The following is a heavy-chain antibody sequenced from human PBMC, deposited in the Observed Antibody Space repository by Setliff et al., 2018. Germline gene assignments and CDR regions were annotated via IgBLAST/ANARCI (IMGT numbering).Heavy chain of an antibody. Sequence: ASVKVSCKASGYTFTGYYMHWVRQAPGQGLEWMGRINPNSGGTNYAQKFQGRVTMTRDTSISTACMELSRLRSDDTAVYYCARVKAPALYYYMDVWGKGTTVTVSS. CDR3: ARVKAPALYYYMDV. D-gene: IGHD3-16*02. CDR1: GYTFTGYY. V-gene: IGHV1-2*06. CDR2: INPNSGGT. J-gene: IGHJ6*03.